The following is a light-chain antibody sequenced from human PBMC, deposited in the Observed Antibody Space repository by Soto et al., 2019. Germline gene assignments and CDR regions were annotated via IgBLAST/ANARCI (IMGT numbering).Light chain of an antibody. J-gene: IGKJ2*01. CDR2: DAS. CDR3: QQRSNFMYT. V-gene: IGKV3-11*01. CDR1: QRVSSY. Sequence: EIVLTQSPATLSLSPGERATLSCRASQRVSSYLAWYQQKPGQAPRLLIYDASNRATGIPARFSGSGSGTDFTLTISSLESEDFAVYYCQQRSNFMYTFGQGTKLEIK.